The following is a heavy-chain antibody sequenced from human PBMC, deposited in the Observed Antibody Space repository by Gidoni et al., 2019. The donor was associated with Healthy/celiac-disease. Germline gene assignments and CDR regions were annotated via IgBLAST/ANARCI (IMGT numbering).Heavy chain of an antibody. CDR2: IIPIFGTA. Sequence: GSSVKVPCKASGGTFSSYAISWVRQAPGQGLEWMGGIIPIFGTANYAQKFQGRVTITADKSTSTAYMELSSLRSEDTAVYYCARDDTYYYDSSGYLWGQGTLVTVSS. CDR1: GGTFSSYA. D-gene: IGHD3-22*01. CDR3: ARDDTYYYDSSGYL. J-gene: IGHJ5*02. V-gene: IGHV1-69*06.